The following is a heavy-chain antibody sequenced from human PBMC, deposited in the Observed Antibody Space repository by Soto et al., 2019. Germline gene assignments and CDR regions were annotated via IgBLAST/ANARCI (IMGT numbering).Heavy chain of an antibody. Sequence: QVQLGQSGAEVKKPGSSVKVSCKASGGTFSSYAISWVRQAPGQGLALMGGIIPIFGTANYAQKFQGSVTITADESTSTAYMELSSLRSEDTAVSYCASTIVVVAASDWFDPWGQVTVVT. J-gene: IGHJ5*02. V-gene: IGHV1-69*01. D-gene: IGHD2-15*01. CDR2: IIPIFGTA. CDR1: GGTFSSYA. CDR3: ASTIVVVAASDWFDP.